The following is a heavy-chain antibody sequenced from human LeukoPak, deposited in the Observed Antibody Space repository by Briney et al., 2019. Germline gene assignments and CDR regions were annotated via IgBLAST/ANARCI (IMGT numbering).Heavy chain of an antibody. V-gene: IGHV3-66*02. CDR3: AREHQLLYLDY. CDR1: GFSFSNYA. J-gene: IGHJ4*02. D-gene: IGHD2-2*01. CDR2: IYSGGST. Sequence: PGGSLRLSCAAPGFSFSNYAMTWVRQAPGKGLEWVSVIYSGGSTYYADSVKGRFTISRDNSKNTLYLQMNSLRAEDTAVYYCAREHQLLYLDYWGQGTLVTVSS.